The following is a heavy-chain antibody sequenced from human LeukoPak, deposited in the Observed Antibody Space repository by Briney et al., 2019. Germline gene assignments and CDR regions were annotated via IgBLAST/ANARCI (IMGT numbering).Heavy chain of an antibody. CDR1: GGSISSYY. J-gene: IGHJ6*02. V-gene: IGHV4-59*01. CDR3: ARWGPVATTQKGYYYGMDV. D-gene: IGHD5-12*01. Sequence: SETLSLTCTVSGGSISSYYWSWIRQPPGKGLEWIGYIYYSGSTNYNPSLKSRVTISVDTSKNQFSLKLSSVTAADTAGYYCARWGPVATTQKGYYYGMDVWGQGTTVTVSS. CDR2: IYYSGST.